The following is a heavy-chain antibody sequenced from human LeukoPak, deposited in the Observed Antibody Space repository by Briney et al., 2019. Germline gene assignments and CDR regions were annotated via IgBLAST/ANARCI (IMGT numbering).Heavy chain of an antibody. CDR1: GFTFSSYS. Sequence: GGSLRLSCAASGFTFSSYSMNWVRQAPGKGLEWVSSISGSGGSTYYADSVKGRFTISRDNSKNTLYLQMNSLRAEDTAVYYCAKGRKSGSPTSDFDYWGQGTLVTVSS. D-gene: IGHD1-26*01. CDR2: ISGSGGST. J-gene: IGHJ4*02. CDR3: AKGRKSGSPTSDFDY. V-gene: IGHV3-23*01.